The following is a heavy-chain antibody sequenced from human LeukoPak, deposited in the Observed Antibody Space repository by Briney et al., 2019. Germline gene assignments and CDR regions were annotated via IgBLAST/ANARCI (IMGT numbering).Heavy chain of an antibody. CDR1: GFTVSSNS. CDR3: ARGGAYCGGDCYPGYFQH. D-gene: IGHD2-21*02. J-gene: IGHJ1*01. Sequence: GGSLRLSCAASGFTVSSNSMSWVRQAPGKGLEWVSVIYSGGSTYYADSVKGRFTISRHNSKNTLYLQMNSLRAEDTAVYYCARGGAYCGGDCYPGYFQHWGQGTLVTVSS. CDR2: IYSGGST. V-gene: IGHV3-53*04.